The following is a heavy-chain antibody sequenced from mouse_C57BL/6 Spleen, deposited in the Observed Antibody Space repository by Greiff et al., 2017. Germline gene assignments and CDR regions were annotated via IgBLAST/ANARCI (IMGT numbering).Heavy chain of an antibody. CDR3: ARNYDYVFDY. J-gene: IGHJ2*01. CDR1: GYTFTSYW. V-gene: IGHV1-64*01. Sequence: QVQLKQPGAELVKPGASVKLSCKASGYTFTSYWMHWVKQRPGQGLEWIGMIHPNSGSTNYNEKFKSKATLTVDKSSSTAYMQLSSLTSEDSAVYYCARNYDYVFDYWGQGTTLTVSS. CDR2: IHPNSGST. D-gene: IGHD2-4*01.